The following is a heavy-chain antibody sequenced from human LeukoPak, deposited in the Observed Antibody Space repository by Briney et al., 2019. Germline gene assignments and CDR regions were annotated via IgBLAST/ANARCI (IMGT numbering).Heavy chain of an antibody. Sequence: PGGSLRLTCAASGFTFSSYGMHWVRQASGKGLEWVAVISYDGSNKYYADSVKGRFTISRDNSKNTLYLQMNSLRAEDTAVYYCAKEENGYYLDYWGQGTLVTVSS. J-gene: IGHJ4*02. V-gene: IGHV3-30*18. CDR2: ISYDGSNK. D-gene: IGHD3-22*01. CDR1: GFTFSSYG. CDR3: AKEENGYYLDY.